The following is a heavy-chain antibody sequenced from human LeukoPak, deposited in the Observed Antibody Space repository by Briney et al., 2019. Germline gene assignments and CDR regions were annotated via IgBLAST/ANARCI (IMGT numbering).Heavy chain of an antibody. Sequence: PSQTLSLTCAVSGGSISSGGYSWSWIRQPPGKGLEWIGSVYYSGSSYYNPSLDSRLTISIDGSKNQFSLRLSSATAADTAVYYCARGWANAFDIWGQGTMVTVSS. V-gene: IGHV4-30-2*01. CDR3: ARGWANAFDI. J-gene: IGHJ3*02. CDR1: GGSISSGGYS. CDR2: VYYSGSS. D-gene: IGHD3-16*01.